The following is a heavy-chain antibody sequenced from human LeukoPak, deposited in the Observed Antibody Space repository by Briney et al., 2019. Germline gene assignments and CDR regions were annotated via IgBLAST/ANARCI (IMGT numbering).Heavy chain of an antibody. V-gene: IGHV3-21*01. J-gene: IGHJ5*02. CDR1: GFTFSSYS. Sequence: GGSLRLSCAASGFTFSSYSMNWVRQAPGKGLEWVSSISSSSSYIYYADSVKGRFTISRDNAKTSLYLQMNSLRAEDTAVYYCAREVAYSSSWYRENWFDPWGQGTLVTVSS. CDR2: ISSSSSYI. D-gene: IGHD6-13*01. CDR3: AREVAYSSSWYRENWFDP.